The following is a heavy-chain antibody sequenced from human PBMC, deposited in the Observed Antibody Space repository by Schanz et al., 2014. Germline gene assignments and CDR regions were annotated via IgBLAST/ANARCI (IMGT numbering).Heavy chain of an antibody. V-gene: IGHV3-30-3*01. J-gene: IGHJ4*02. CDR1: GFAFRSYA. CDR3: AKVAPAATYLDS. CDR2: ISHDGNNK. D-gene: IGHD2-2*01. Sequence: VQLVESGGGLVQPGGSLRLSCAASGFAFRSYAMHWVRQAPGKGLEWAALISHDGNNKHYVDSVEGRFTISRDNAKNSLFLQMNSLSAEDTAVYYCAKVAPAATYLDSWGLGTLVTVSS.